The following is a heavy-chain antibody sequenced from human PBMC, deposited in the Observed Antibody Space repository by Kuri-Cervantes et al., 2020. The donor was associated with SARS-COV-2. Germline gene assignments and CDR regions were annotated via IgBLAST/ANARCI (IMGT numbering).Heavy chain of an antibody. Sequence: GGSLRLSCAASGFTFSSYGMHWVRQAPGKGLEWVAVISYDGSNKYYADSVKGRFTISRDNSKNTLYLQMNSLRAEDTAVYYCARSILTIFEAMDVWGKGTTVTVSS. CDR3: ARSILTIFEAMDV. J-gene: IGHJ6*03. V-gene: IGHV3-30*19. CDR2: ISYDGSNK. D-gene: IGHD3-3*01. CDR1: GFTFSSYG.